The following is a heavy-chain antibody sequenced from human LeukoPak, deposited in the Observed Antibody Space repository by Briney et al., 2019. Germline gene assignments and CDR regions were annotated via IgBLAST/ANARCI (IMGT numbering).Heavy chain of an antibody. CDR1: GGSISSGDYY. V-gene: IGHV4-30-4*01. CDR3: ARDPNCSSTSCYCY. J-gene: IGHJ4*02. CDR2: IYYSGST. D-gene: IGHD2-2*01. Sequence: SQTLSLTCTVSGGSISSGDYYWSWIRQPPGKGLEWIGYIYYSGSTYYNPSPKSRVTISVDTSKNQFSLKLSSVTAADTAVYYCARDPNCSSTSCYCYWGQGTLVTVSS.